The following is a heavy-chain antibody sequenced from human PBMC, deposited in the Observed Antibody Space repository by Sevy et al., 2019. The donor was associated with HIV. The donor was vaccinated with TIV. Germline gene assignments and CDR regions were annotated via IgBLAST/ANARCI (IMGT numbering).Heavy chain of an antibody. Sequence: GESLKISCKGSGYSFTSYWIGWVRQMPGKGLEWMGIIYPGDSDTRYSPSFQGQVTISADKSISTAYLQWSSLKASDTAMYYCARSSYCSSTSCHNGGGDVWGQGTTVTVSS. CDR2: IYPGDSDT. CDR1: GYSFTSYW. V-gene: IGHV5-51*01. J-gene: IGHJ6*02. CDR3: ARSSYCSSTSCHNGGGDV. D-gene: IGHD2-2*02.